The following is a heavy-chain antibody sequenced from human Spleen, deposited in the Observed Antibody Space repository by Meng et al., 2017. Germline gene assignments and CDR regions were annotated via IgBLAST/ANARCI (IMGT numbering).Heavy chain of an antibody. V-gene: IGHV1-46*01. Sequence: QVQLGWAGDEVKKPGASGKVSCKASGYTFTNYYIHWVRQAPGQGLEWMGMINPSGGFTTYAHKFQGRVTMTRDTSTSTVSMELSSLRSEDTAVYYCARDQTGATLFDYWGQGTLVTVSS. CDR1: GYTFTNYY. D-gene: IGHD1-1*01. CDR3: ARDQTGATLFDY. CDR2: INPSGGFT. J-gene: IGHJ4*02.